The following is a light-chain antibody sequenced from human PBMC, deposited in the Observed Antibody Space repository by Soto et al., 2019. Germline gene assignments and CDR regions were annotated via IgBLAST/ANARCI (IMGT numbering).Light chain of an antibody. J-gene: IGKJ3*01. CDR2: DAS. CDR3: QQRSNWPRIFT. Sequence: EIVLTQSPATLSLSPGERATLSCRASQSVSSYLAWYQQKPGQAPRLLIYDASNRATGIPAGFSGSGSGTDFTLTISSLEPEDFAVYYCQQRSNWPRIFTFGPGTKVDIK. V-gene: IGKV3-11*01. CDR1: QSVSSY.